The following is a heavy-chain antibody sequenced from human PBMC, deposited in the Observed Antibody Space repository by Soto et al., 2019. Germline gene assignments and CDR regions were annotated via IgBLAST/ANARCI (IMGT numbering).Heavy chain of an antibody. CDR3: AKSLSTAVNYGLDV. D-gene: IGHD2-2*01. Sequence: PGGSLRLSCGASGFTFSDNAMTWVRQAPGKGLGWVSSISDDGDSTYYADSVKGRFAVSRDNSKNTLFLHMNSLGAEDTAVYYCAKSLSTAVNYGLDVWGQGNSVPVSS. CDR2: ISDDGDST. J-gene: IGHJ6*02. V-gene: IGHV3-23*01. CDR1: GFTFSDNA.